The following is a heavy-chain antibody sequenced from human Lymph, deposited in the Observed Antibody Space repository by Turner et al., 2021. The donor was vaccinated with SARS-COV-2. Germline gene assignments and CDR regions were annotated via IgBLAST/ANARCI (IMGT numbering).Heavy chain of an antibody. Sequence: EVQLVESGGGVVQPGVSLRLSCAASGSTFDDYAMHWVRQAPGKGLEWVSLISGDGGGTYYADSVKGRFTISRDNSKNSLSLQMNSLRAEDTALYYCAKDPGYCSGGSCYSRTYFDFWGQGTLVTVSA. V-gene: IGHV3-43*02. CDR3: AKDPGYCSGGSCYSRTYFDF. D-gene: IGHD2-15*01. J-gene: IGHJ4*02. CDR1: GSTFDDYA. CDR2: ISGDGGGT.